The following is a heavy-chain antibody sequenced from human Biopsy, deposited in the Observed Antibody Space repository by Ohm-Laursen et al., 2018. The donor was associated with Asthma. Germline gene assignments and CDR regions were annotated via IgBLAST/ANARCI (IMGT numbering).Heavy chain of an antibody. J-gene: IGHJ4*02. CDR1: GFTFMGYH. D-gene: IGHD2-2*01. CDR2: LIPVLGTP. Sequence: GSSVKVSCKASGFTFMGYHIFWMRQAPGQGLEWMGGLIPVLGTPDQAQMFEGRVTITADESTSTAYMELSSLSSEDTALYYCARGTEYVRSSGALDYWGQGTLVTVSS. V-gene: IGHV1-69*01. CDR3: ARGTEYVRSSGALDY.